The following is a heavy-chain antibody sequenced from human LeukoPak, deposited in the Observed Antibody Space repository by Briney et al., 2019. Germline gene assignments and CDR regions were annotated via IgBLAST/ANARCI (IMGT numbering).Heavy chain of an antibody. Sequence: ASVKVSCKASGYTFTSYEINWVRQATGQGLEWMGWMNHKSGNTAYAQKFQGRVTMTRDTSISTAYMELSSLRSEDTAVYYCAKAGIVATMNADWFDPWGQGTLVIVSS. CDR3: AKAGIVATMNADWFDP. CDR1: GYTFTSYE. D-gene: IGHD5-12*01. J-gene: IGHJ5*02. CDR2: MNHKSGNT. V-gene: IGHV1-8*01.